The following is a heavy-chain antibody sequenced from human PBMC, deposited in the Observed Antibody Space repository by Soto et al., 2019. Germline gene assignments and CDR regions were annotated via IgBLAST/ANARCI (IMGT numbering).Heavy chain of an antibody. CDR2: IYYSGST. V-gene: IGHV4-31*03. Sequence: SETLSLTCTVSGGSISSGGYYWSWIRQHPGKGLEWIGYIYYSGSTYYNPSLKSRVTISVDTSKNQFSLKLSSVTAADTAVYYCARDYYGSGSYFDYWGQGTLVTVSS. CDR3: ARDYYGSGSYFDY. D-gene: IGHD3-10*01. CDR1: GGSISSGGYY. J-gene: IGHJ4*02.